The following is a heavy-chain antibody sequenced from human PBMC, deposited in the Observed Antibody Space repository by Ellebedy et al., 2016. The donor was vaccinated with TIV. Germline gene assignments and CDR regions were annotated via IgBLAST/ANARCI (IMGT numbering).Heavy chain of an antibody. CDR1: GFTFSSYW. Sequence: GESLKISXAASGFTFSSYWMSWVRQAPGKGLEWVANIKQDGSEKYYVDSVKGRFTISRDNAKNSLYLQMNSLRAEDTAVYYCAREEVSYDYVWGSYRPSVVDYWGQGTLVTVSS. D-gene: IGHD3-16*02. J-gene: IGHJ4*02. V-gene: IGHV3-7*01. CDR3: AREEVSYDYVWGSYRPSVVDY. CDR2: IKQDGSEK.